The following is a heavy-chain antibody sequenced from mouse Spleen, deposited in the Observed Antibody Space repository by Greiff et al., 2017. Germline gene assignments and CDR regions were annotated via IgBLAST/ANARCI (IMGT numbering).Heavy chain of an antibody. V-gene: IGHV1-42*01. D-gene: IGHD4-1*01. CDR3: ARLALLGRGAMDY. CDR2: INPSTGGT. J-gene: IGHJ4*01. Sequence: VQLQQSGPELVKPGASVKISCKASGYSFTGYYMNWVKQSPEKSLEWIGEINPSTGGTTYNQKFKAKATLTVDKSSSTAYMQLKSLTSEDSAVYYCARLALLGRGAMDYWGQGTSVTVSS. CDR1: GYSFTGYY.